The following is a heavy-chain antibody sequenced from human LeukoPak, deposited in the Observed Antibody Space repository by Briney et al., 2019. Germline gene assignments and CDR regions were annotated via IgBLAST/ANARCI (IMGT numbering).Heavy chain of an antibody. V-gene: IGHV3-21*01. CDR2: ISRSSSYI. CDR1: GFNVSSDY. J-gene: IGHJ4*02. Sequence: PGGSLRLSCAASGFNVSSDYMSWVRQAPGKGLEWVSSISRSSSYIYYADSVKGRFTISRDTAKNTLFLQMNSLRDEDTAVYYCRAVAGPDDFWGQGTLVSVSS. CDR3: RAVAGPDDF. D-gene: IGHD6-19*01.